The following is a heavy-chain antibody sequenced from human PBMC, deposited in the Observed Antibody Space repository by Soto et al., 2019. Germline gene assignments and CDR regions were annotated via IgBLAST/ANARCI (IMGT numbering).Heavy chain of an antibody. J-gene: IGHJ4*02. CDR3: AREGGESSDGLFYFDS. V-gene: IGHV4-30-4*01. Sequence: SETLSLTCTVSGGSTSSDNYWSWIRQPPGKGLEWIGHIYYSGNTDYNPSLKSRLAISIDTSKNQFSLKLSSVTAADTAVYFCAREGGESSDGLFYFDSWGQGSLVTVSS. CDR1: GGSTSSDNY. D-gene: IGHD3-16*01. CDR2: IYYSGNT.